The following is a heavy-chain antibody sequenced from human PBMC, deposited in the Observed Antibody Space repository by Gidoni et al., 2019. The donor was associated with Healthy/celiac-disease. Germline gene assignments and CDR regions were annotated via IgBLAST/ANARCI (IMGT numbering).Heavy chain of an antibody. CDR2: SSGSGGNT. D-gene: IGHD3-10*01. CDR3: AKTPAMVRGVIGDFDY. J-gene: IGHJ4*02. Sequence: ELQLLESGGGLVQPGGFLILSCAAPGLTFSSYAMSWVRQAPGKGLEWVSASSGSGGNTYYADSVKGRFTISRDNSKNTLYLQMNSLRAEDTAVYYCAKTPAMVRGVIGDFDYWGQGTLVTVSS. CDR1: GLTFSSYA. V-gene: IGHV3-23*01.